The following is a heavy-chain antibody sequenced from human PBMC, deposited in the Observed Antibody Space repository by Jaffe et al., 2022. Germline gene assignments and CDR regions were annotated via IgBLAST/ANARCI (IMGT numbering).Heavy chain of an antibody. CDR2: IYTSGST. CDR3: ARVNPRSYGSGSCFDY. D-gene: IGHD3-10*01. CDR1: GGSISSGSYY. V-gene: IGHV4-61*02. Sequence: QVQLQESGPGLVKPSQTLSLTCTVSGGSISSGSYYWSWIRQPAGKGLEWIGRIYTSGSTNYNPSLKSRVTISVDTSKNQFSLKLSSVTAADTAVYYCARVNPRSYGSGSCFDYWGQGTLVTVSS. J-gene: IGHJ4*02.